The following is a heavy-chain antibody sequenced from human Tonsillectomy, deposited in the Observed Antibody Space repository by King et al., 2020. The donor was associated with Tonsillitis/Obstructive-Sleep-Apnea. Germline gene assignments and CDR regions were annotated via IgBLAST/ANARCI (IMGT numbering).Heavy chain of an antibody. CDR3: ARPPKMYSSNWYDYYYYMDV. D-gene: IGHD6-13*01. V-gene: IGHV3-30*04. Sequence: QLVQSGGGVVQPGRSLRLSCAASGFTFRTYAMHWVRQAPGKGLEWVAVISYDGVNKYYADSVKGRFTISRDNSKNTLYLQMNSLRAEDTSVYYCARPPKMYSSNWYDYYYYMDVWGKGTTVTVSS. J-gene: IGHJ6*03. CDR1: GFTFRTYA. CDR2: ISYDGVNK.